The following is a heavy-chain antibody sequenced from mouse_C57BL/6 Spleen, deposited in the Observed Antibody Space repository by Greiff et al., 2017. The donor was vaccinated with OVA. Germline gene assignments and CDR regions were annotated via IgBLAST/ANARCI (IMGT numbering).Heavy chain of an antibody. D-gene: IGHD1-1*01. V-gene: IGHV1-69*01. J-gene: IGHJ2*01. CDR3: ASGAYGSSPFDY. CDR1: GYTFTSYW. Sequence: QVQLQQPGAELVMPGASVKLSCTASGYTFTSYWMHWVKQRPGQGLEWIGEIDPSDSYTNYNQKFKGKSTLTVDKSSSTAYMQLSSLTSEDSAVDYCASGAYGSSPFDYWGQGTTLTVSS. CDR2: IDPSDSYT.